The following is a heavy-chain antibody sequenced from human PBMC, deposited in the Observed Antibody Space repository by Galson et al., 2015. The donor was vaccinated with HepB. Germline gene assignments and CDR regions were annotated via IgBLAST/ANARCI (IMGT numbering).Heavy chain of an antibody. CDR1: GYTFTDYY. D-gene: IGHD4-23*01. J-gene: IGHJ4*02. V-gene: IGHV1-2*02. CDR2: INPNTGGT. Sequence: SVKVSCKASGYTFTDYYMHWVRQAPRQGLEWMGWINPNTGGTNYAQKFQGRVTMTRDTSISTAYMELSRLRSDDTAVYYCARDWGGNFFFDFWGQGTLVTVSS. CDR3: ARDWGGNFFFDF.